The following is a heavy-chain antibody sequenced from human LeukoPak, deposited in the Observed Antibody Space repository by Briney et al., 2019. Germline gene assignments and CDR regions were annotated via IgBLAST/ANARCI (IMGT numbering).Heavy chain of an antibody. J-gene: IGHJ6*03. Sequence: ASVQVSCQASGGTFISYAIRWVRQAPGQGLEWMGGIIPIFGTANYAQKFQGRVTINPDKSTKKAYMAPSSLRSEHSAVYFCACGITGTSYYYYCYIDVWGKGTTVTVSS. D-gene: IGHD1-20*01. CDR1: GGTFISYA. V-gene: IGHV1-69*06. CDR3: ACGITGTSYYYYCYIDV. CDR2: IIPIFGTA.